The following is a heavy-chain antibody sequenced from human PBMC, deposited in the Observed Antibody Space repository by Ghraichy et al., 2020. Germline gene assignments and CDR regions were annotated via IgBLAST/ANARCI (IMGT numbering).Heavy chain of an antibody. CDR1: GDSVSSNSAA. CDR3: ARGAQRSGWC. D-gene: IGHD6-19*01. Sequence: SQTLSLTCVISGDSVSSNSAAWHWIRQSPSGGLEWLGRTYYRSRWYNDYAESVKSRISINADTSQNHFSLQLNSVTPEDTAVYYCARGAQRSGWCWGQGTTVTVSS. J-gene: IGHJ4*02. CDR2: TYYRSRWYN. V-gene: IGHV6-1*01.